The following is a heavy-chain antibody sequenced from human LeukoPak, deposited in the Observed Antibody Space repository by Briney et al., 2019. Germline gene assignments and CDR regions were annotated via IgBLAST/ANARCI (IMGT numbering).Heavy chain of an antibody. D-gene: IGHD3-3*01. CDR1: GFTFSSYW. CDR3: ARGGRFLEWLLYPHYYYMDV. CDR2: INSDGSST. Sequence: GGSLRLSCAASGFTFSSYWMHWVRQAPGKGLVWVSRINSDGSSTSYAGSVKGRFTISRDNAKNTLYLQMNSLRAEDTAVYYCARGGRFLEWLLYPHYYYMDVWGKGTTVTVSS. V-gene: IGHV3-74*01. J-gene: IGHJ6*03.